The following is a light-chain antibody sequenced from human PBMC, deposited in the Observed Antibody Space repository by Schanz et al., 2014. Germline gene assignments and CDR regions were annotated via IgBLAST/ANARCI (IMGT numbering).Light chain of an antibody. V-gene: IGKV3-15*01. CDR3: QQYNNWPPWT. J-gene: IGKJ1*01. CDR1: QTVGSGY. CDR2: GAS. Sequence: EVVLTQSPETMSLSPGDRAALSCRASQTVGSGYLAWYQQKPGQAPRLLIYGASTRATGIPARFSGSGSGTEFTLTISSLQSDDFAVYYCQQYNNWPPWTFGQGTKVEIK.